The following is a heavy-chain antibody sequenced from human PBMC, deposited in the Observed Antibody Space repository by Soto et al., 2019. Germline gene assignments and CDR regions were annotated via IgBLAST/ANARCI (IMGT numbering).Heavy chain of an antibody. V-gene: IGHV4-30-4*08. Sequence: VSGGSISGDYYWSWIRQSPEKGLEWIGYIYYSGSSYSNPALQSRLSMSLDTSKNQFSLKLSSVTAADTAVYYCARVRYGDYNFDYWGQGTLVTVSS. J-gene: IGHJ4*02. D-gene: IGHD4-17*01. CDR1: GGSISGDYY. CDR2: IYYSGSS. CDR3: ARVRYGDYNFDY.